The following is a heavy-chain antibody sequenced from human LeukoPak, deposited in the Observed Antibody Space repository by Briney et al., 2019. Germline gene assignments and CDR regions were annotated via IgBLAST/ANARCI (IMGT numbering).Heavy chain of an antibody. J-gene: IGHJ3*02. Sequence: SETLSLTCTVSGGSISSYYWSWIRQPPGKGLEWIGYIYYRGSTNYNPSLKSRVTISVDTSKNQFSLKLSSVTAADTAVYYCARFAHDAFDIWGQGTMVTVSS. CDR3: ARFAHDAFDI. CDR1: GGSISSYY. D-gene: IGHD2-21*01. CDR2: IYYRGST. V-gene: IGHV4-59*08.